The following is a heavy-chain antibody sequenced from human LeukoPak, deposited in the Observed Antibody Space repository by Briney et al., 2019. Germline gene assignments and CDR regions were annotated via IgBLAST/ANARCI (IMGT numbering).Heavy chain of an antibody. Sequence: SETLSLTGTGSGGSVSSSNHYWGGIRQPPGKGLEFIGSIFYSGGTYYNPSLRSRVTMAVDTSKNQFSLKLSSVTAADTAVYYCARHTRLLRNYFDYWGQGTLVTVSS. CDR3: ARHTRLLRNYFDY. J-gene: IGHJ4*02. CDR2: IFYSGGT. V-gene: IGHV4-39*01. CDR1: GGSVSSSNHY.